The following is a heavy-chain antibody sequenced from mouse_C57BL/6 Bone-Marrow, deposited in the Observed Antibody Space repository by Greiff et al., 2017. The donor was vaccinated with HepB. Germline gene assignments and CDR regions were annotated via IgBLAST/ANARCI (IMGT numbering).Heavy chain of an antibody. V-gene: IGHV1-50*01. J-gene: IGHJ2*01. D-gene: IGHD2-2*01. CDR3: ARKKVTTDFDY. CDR2: IDPSDSYT. CDR1: GYTFTSYW. Sequence: QVQLQQPGAELVKPGASVKLSCKASGYTFTSYWMQWVKQRPGQGLEWIGEIDPSDSYTNYNQKFKGKATLTVDTSSSTAYMQISSLTSEDSAVYYCARKKVTTDFDYWGQGTTLTVSS.